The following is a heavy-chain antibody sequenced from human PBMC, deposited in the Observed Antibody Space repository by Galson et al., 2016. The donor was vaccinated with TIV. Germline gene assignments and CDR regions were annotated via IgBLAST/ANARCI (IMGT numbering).Heavy chain of an antibody. CDR3: ARGTGFSYGFWY. J-gene: IGHJ4*02. V-gene: IGHV4-38-2*02. CDR2: IYHGGST. D-gene: IGHD5-18*01. Sequence: PGKGLEWMGTIYHGGSTYFNPSLKSRVALSVDTSKNQFSLKLTSVTASDTAVYYCARGTGFSYGFWYWGQGALVTVSS.